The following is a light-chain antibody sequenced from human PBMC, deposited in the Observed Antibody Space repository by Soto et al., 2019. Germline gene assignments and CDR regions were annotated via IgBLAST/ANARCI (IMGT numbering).Light chain of an antibody. Sequence: EIRMTQSPATLSVSPGGRATLSCRASQSVSSYLAWYQQKPGQAPRLLIYDASTRATGIPARFSGSGSGTEFALAISSLQSEDFAVYYCQQYENWPSITFGQGTRLEIK. V-gene: IGKV3D-15*01. CDR3: QQYENWPSIT. CDR2: DAS. J-gene: IGKJ5*01. CDR1: QSVSSY.